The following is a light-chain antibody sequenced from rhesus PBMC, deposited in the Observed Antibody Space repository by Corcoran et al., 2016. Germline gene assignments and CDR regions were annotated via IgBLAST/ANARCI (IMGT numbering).Light chain of an antibody. Sequence: DIQMSQSPSSLSASVGDKVTITCRASQGISNALAWYQQKPGKAPKLLIYAASNLESAVPSRFSGSRSGTDFTLTITSLQPEDFATYYCQQGYSTPWTFGQGTKVEIK. V-gene: IGKV1-33*02. CDR1: QGISNA. J-gene: IGKJ1*01. CDR3: QQGYSTPWT. CDR2: AAS.